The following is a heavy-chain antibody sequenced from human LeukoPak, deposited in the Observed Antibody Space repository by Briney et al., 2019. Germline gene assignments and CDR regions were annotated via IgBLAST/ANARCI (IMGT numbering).Heavy chain of an antibody. J-gene: IGHJ5*02. D-gene: IGHD2-2*01. CDR1: GYTFTNYV. CDR2: ISAYNGNT. CDR3: ARDGYCSGTSCQNWFDP. V-gene: IGHV1-18*01. Sequence: GASVKVSCKASGYTFTNYVINWVRQAPGQGLEWMGWISAYNGNTNYAQKLQGRVTMTTDTSTSTAYMELRSLRSDDTAVYYCARDGYCSGTSCQNWFDPWGQGTLVTVSS.